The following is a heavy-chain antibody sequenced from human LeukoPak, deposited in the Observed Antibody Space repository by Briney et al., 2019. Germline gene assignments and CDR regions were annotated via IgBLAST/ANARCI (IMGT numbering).Heavy chain of an antibody. CDR1: GGSFSDNY. D-gene: IGHD6-19*01. Sequence: PSETLSLTCAVYGGSFSDNYWSWIRQPPGKGLEWIGEINHSGSTNYSPSLRSRVTISVDTSKNQFSLNLRSVTAADTAVYYCATTYDYTSGGYDYWGQGALVTVSS. CDR2: INHSGST. CDR3: ATTYDYTSGGYDY. J-gene: IGHJ4*02. V-gene: IGHV4-34*01.